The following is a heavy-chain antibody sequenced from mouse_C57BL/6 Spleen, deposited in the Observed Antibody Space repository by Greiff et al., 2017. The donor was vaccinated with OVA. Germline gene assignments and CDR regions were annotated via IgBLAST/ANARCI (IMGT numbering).Heavy chain of an antibody. Sequence: QVQLKQPGAELVRPGSSVKLSCKASGYTFTSYWMHWVKQRPIQGLEWIGNIDPSDSETHYNQKFKDKATLTVDKSSSTAYMQLSSLTSEDSAVYYCARVYDGYYFFAYWGQGTLVTVSA. J-gene: IGHJ3*01. D-gene: IGHD2-3*01. CDR2: IDPSDSET. CDR3: ARVYDGYYFFAY. V-gene: IGHV1-52*01. CDR1: GYTFTSYW.